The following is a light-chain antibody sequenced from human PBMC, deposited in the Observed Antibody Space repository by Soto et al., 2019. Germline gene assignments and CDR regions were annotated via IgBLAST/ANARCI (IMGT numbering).Light chain of an antibody. CDR3: SSYTRSDTLS. CDR1: INDIGGYNY. Sequence: QSALTQPASVSGSPGQSITISCTGTINDIGGYNYVSWYQQHPGKVPKLLIYDVSNRPSGVSGRFSGSKSGNTASLTIAGLQADDEAAYHCSSYTRSDTLSFGGGTKLTVL. J-gene: IGLJ2*01. V-gene: IGLV2-14*03. CDR2: DVS.